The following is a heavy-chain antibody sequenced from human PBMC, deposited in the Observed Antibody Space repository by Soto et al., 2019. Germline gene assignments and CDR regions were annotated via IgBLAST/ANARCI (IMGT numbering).Heavy chain of an antibody. Sequence: QVQLQESGPGLVKPSQTLSLTCTVSGGSISSGGYYWTWIRQHPGKGLEWIGYIYYSGSTYYNPSLQSRITISVDTSKNQFSLKLSSVTAADTAVNYCARSSTSANYFDYWGQGTLVTVSS. CDR1: GGSISSGGYY. CDR2: IYYSGST. V-gene: IGHV4-31*03. J-gene: IGHJ4*02. D-gene: IGHD2-2*01. CDR3: ARSSTSANYFDY.